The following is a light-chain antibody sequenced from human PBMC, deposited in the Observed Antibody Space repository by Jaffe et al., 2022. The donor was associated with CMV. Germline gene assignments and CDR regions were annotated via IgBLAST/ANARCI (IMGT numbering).Light chain of an antibody. CDR2: GAS. V-gene: IGKV3-20*01. CDR1: QNVNTKY. Sequence: EIVLTQSPGTLSLSPGESATLSCRSSQNVNTKYMAWYQHIPGQAPRLLIYGASNRANGIPDRFSGSGSGTDFTLTISRLDPEDFAVYYCQSNGTSPRLIFGGGTKVEIK. J-gene: IGKJ4*01. CDR3: QSNGTSPRLI.